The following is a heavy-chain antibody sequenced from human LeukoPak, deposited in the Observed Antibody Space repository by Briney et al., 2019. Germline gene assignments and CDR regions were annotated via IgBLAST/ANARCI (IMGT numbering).Heavy chain of an antibody. Sequence: SETLSLTCIVSGGSISSGDYYWSWIRQPPGKGLEWIGYIYYSGSTYYNPSLKSRVTISVDTSKNQFSLKLSSVTAADTAVYYCARFDSYGYSQYFDYWGQGTLVTVSS. V-gene: IGHV4-30-4*01. CDR3: ARFDSYGYSQYFDY. CDR2: IYYSGST. D-gene: IGHD5-18*01. CDR1: GGSISSGDYY. J-gene: IGHJ4*02.